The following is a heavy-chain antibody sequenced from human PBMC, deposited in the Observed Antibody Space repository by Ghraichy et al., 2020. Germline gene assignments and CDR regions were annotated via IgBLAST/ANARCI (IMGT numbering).Heavy chain of an antibody. V-gene: IGHV4-38-2*02. CDR3: SRDPSADYMDV. CDR2: IYHGGST. Sequence: SETLSLTCTVAGYSISRAYYWGWIRQPPGKGLEWIGNIYHGGSTYYNPSLKSRVTISLDTSKNQFSLKLSSVTAAETALYYCSRDPSADYMDVWGKGTTVTVSS. CDR1: GYSISRAYY. J-gene: IGHJ6*03.